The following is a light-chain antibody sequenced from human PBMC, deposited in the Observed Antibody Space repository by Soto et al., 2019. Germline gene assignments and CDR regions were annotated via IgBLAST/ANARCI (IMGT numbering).Light chain of an antibody. V-gene: IGKV1-16*01. CDR2: DAS. CDR3: LQYTTHPFT. CDR1: QGIGND. J-gene: IGKJ3*01. Sequence: DIQMTQSPSSLSASVGDRVTITCRASQGIGNDLTWFQQQPGKTPKSLIYDASTLQSGVPSRFSGSGSGTEFTLTISSLQPEDFATYYRLQYTTHPFTFGPGTKVDVK.